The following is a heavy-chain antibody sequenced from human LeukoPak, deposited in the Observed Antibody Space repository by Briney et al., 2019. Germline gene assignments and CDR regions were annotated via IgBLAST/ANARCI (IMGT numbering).Heavy chain of an antibody. V-gene: IGHV1-8*03. J-gene: IGHJ4*02. CDR1: GYTFTSYD. D-gene: IGHD2-2*02. CDR2: MNPNSGNT. CDR3: ARGGRYCSSTSCYT. Sequence: ASVKVSCKASGYTFTSYDINWVRQATGQGLEWMGWMNPNSGNTGYAQKFQGRVTITRNTSISTAYMELSSLRSEDTAVYYCARGGRYCSSTSCYTWGPGTLVTVSS.